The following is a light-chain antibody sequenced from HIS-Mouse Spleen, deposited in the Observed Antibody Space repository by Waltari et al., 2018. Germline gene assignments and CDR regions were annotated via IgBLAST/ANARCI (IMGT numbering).Light chain of an antibody. CDR2: EDS. J-gene: IGLJ2*01. CDR1: ALPKKY. CDR3: YSTDSSGNHRV. Sequence: SYELTQPPSVSVSPGQPARITCSGDALPKKYAYWYQQKSGQPPVLVLYEDSKRPSGIPERFSGSSSGTMATLTISGAQVEDEADYYCYSTDSSGNHRVFGGGTKLTVL. V-gene: IGLV3-10*01.